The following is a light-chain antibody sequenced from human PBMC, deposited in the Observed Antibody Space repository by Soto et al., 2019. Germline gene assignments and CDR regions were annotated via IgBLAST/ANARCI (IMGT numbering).Light chain of an antibody. V-gene: IGLV2-14*03. CDR1: SDDVGAYNF. Sequence: QSALTQPASVSGSPGQSVTISCTGTSDDVGAYNFVSWYQQYPDKAPRVLIYDVSERPSGVSNRFSGSKSGNTASLTISGLQTEDEADYFCISYTDTFSVFGTGTKHTVL. CDR3: ISYTDTFSV. CDR2: DVS. J-gene: IGLJ1*01.